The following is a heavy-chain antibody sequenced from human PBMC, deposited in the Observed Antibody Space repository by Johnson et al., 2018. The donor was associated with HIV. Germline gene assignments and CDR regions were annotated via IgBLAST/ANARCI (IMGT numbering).Heavy chain of an antibody. CDR1: GFTFSDYH. Sequence: VQVLESGGGLVQPGGSLRLSCAASGFTFSDYHMSWIRQAPGKGLEWVSYISSRGNTIYYAASVKGRFTISRDNAKNTLYLQMNSRRAEDTAVYYCAREKATLWFRASGAAFDIWGQGTMVTVSS. CDR3: AREKATLWFRASGAAFDI. D-gene: IGHD3-10*01. CDR2: ISSRGNTI. J-gene: IGHJ3*02. V-gene: IGHV3-11*04.